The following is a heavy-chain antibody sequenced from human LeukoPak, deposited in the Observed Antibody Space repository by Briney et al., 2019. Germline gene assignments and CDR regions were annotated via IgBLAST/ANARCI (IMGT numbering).Heavy chain of an antibody. J-gene: IGHJ4*02. CDR3: ARLGPYSFDY. D-gene: IGHD3-16*01. Sequence: GGSLRLSCAASGFTVSSNYMSWVRQAPGKGLEWVSVIYSGGSTYYADSVKGRFTISRDNSKNTLFLQMDSLRAKDTAVYYCARLGPYSFDYWGQGTLVTVSS. CDR1: GFTVSSNY. V-gene: IGHV3-53*01. CDR2: IYSGGST.